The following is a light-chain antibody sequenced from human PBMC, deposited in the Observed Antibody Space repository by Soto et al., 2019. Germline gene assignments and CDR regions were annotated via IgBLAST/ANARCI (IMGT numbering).Light chain of an antibody. CDR3: AAWDDSLNVFYV. J-gene: IGLJ1*01. CDR2: SNN. V-gene: IGLV1-44*01. Sequence: QSVLTQPPSASGTPGQRVTISCSGSRSNIGSNTVNWYQQLPGTAPKLLIYSNNQRPSGVPDRFSGSKSGTSASLDISGLQSEDEADYYCAAWDDSLNVFYVFGTGAKRTVL. CDR1: RSNIGSNT.